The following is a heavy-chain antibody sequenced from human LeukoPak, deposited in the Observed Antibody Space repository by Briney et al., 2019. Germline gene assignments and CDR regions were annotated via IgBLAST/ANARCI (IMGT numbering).Heavy chain of an antibody. J-gene: IGHJ3*02. D-gene: IGHD1-14*01. CDR1: GFTFSSYS. CDR2: INSRSSSI. V-gene: IGHV3-48*02. CDR3: ARETTGASDAFDI. Sequence: GGSLRLSCAASGFTFSSYSMNWVRQAPGKGLEWVSYINSRSSSIHYADSVKGRFTISRDNAKNSLYLQMNSLRDEDTAVYYCARETTGASDAFDIWGQGTMVTASS.